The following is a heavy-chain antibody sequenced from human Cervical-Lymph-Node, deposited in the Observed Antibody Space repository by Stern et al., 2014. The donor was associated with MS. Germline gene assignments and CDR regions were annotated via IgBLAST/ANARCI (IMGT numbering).Heavy chain of an antibody. V-gene: IGHV3-21*01. J-gene: IGHJ4*02. Sequence: EEQLGESGGGLVKPGGSLRLSCAASGFTFSSYSMNWVRQAPGKGLEGVSSISSSSSYICYADSVKGRFTISRDNAKNSLYLQMNSLRAEDTAVYYCARDNGLYYYGSGSYHFDYWGQGTLVTVSS. CDR2: ISSSSSYI. D-gene: IGHD3-10*01. CDR3: ARDNGLYYYGSGSYHFDY. CDR1: GFTFSSYS.